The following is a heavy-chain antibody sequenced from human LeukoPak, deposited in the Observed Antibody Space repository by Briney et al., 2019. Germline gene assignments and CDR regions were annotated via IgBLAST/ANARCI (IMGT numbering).Heavy chain of an antibody. J-gene: IGHJ4*02. CDR3: ARGRRYSGYGGYVGATTGVSRFDY. CDR1: GGSFRGYY. CDR2: INHSGST. V-gene: IGHV4-34*01. Sequence: SETLCLTCAVYGGSFRGYYLSWIRQPPGKGLEWSGEINHSGSTNYNPSLKSRGTISVDTSKNQFSLKLSSVTAADTAVYYCARGRRYSGYGGYVGATTGVSRFDYWGQGTLVTVSS. D-gene: IGHD5-12*01.